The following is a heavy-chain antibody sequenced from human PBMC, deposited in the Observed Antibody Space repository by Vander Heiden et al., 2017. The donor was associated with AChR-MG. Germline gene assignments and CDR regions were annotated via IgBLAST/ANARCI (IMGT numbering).Heavy chain of an antibody. D-gene: IGHD3-16*02. V-gene: IGHV4-34*01. Sequence: QVQLQQWGAGLLKPSETLSLTCAVYGGSFSGYYWSWIRQPPGKGLEWIGEINHSGSTNYNPSLKSRVTISVDTSKNQFSLKLSSVTAADTAVYYCARVSYDYVGRRYRYTGGFLNPWGPGTMATVS. CDR3: ARVSYDYVGRRYRYTGGFLNP. CDR1: GGSFSGYY. J-gene: IGHJ5*02. CDR2: INHSGST.